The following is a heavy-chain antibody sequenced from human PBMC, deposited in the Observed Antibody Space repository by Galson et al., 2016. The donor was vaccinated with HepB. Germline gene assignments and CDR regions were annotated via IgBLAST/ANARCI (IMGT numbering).Heavy chain of an antibody. CDR1: GYTFTGYY. CDR3: ARDGAPVYSSFRDQGVHYYYYGMDV. CDR2: IHPNTGGT. Sequence: VSCKASGYTFTGYYIHWVRQVPGQGLEWMGWIHPNTGGTNYAQKFQGRLSMTRDTSISTAYMELSRLRSDDTAVNYCARDGAPVYSSFRDQGVHYYYYGMDVWGQGTTVTVAS. D-gene: IGHD6-19*01. J-gene: IGHJ6*02. V-gene: IGHV1-2*02.